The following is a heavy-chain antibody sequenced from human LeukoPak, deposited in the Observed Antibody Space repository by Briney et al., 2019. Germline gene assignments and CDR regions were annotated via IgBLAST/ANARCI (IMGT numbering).Heavy chain of an antibody. D-gene: IGHD3-9*01. Sequence: SVMPSCKSSGYTLTDVSLHWVPQAPGKGLGLMGGFDPEGGQTVYAQKFEGRVTMTEDPSADTAYMELRSLSSEGAAVYYCGIGRKFDWLLCHHWGQGTLVTVSS. V-gene: IGHV1-24*01. CDR1: GYTLTDVS. J-gene: IGHJ5*02. CDR3: GIGRKFDWLLCHH. CDR2: FDPEGGQT.